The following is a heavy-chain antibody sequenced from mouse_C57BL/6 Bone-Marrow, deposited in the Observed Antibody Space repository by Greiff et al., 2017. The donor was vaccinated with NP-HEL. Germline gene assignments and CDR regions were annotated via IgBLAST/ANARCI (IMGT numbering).Heavy chain of an antibody. J-gene: IGHJ4*01. V-gene: IGHV5-6*01. D-gene: IGHD2-13*01. CDR3: ARPLIYYGDAMDY. CDR2: ISSGGSYT. CDR1: GFTFSSYG. Sequence: VQLKESGGDLVKPGGSLKLSCAASGFTFSSYGMSLVRQTPDKRLEWVATISSGGSYTYYPDRVKGRFTISRDNAKNTLYLQMSSLKSEDTAMDYCARPLIYYGDAMDYWGQGTSVTVSS.